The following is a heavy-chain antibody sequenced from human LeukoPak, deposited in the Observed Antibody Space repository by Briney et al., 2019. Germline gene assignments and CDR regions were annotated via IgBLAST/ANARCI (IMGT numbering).Heavy chain of an antibody. J-gene: IGHJ4*02. D-gene: IGHD5-18*01. CDR2: ISYDGSNK. V-gene: IGHV3-30-3*01. CDR1: GFTFSSYA. Sequence: GRSLRLSCAASGFTFSSYALHWVRQAPGKGLEWVAVISYDGSNKYYADSVKGRFTISRDNSKNTLYLQMNSLRAEDTAVYYCARGRGYSYGFIVYWGQGTLVTVSS. CDR3: ARGRGYSYGFIVY.